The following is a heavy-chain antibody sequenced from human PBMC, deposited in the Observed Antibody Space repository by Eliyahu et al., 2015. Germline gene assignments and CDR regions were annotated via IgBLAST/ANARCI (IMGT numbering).Heavy chain of an antibody. V-gene: IGHV1-18*01. D-gene: IGHD3-3*01. CDR2: ISAYNGNT. CDR1: GYTFTSXG. J-gene: IGHJ6*02. CDR3: ARNEHRFLEWLGYYYYGMDV. Sequence: QVQLVQSGAEXKKPGAXVKVSCKASGYTFTSXGISWVRXAPGQGLEWMGWISAYNGNTNYAQKLQGRVTMTTDTSTSTAYMELRSLRSDDTAVYYCARNEHRFLEWLGYYYYGMDVWGQGTTVTVSS.